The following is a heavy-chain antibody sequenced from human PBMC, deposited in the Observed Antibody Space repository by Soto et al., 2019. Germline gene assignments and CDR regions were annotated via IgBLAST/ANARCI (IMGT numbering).Heavy chain of an antibody. CDR3: ATVIITTRGPNWFDP. V-gene: IGHV1-24*01. CDR1: GYTLTELS. J-gene: IGHJ5*02. CDR2: FDPEDGET. Sequence: ASVKVSCKVSGYTLTELSMHWVRQAPGKGLEWMGGFDPEDGETIYAQKFQGRVTMTEDTSTDTAYMELSSLRSEDTAVYYCATVIITTRGPNWFDPWGQGTLVTVSS. D-gene: IGHD3-22*01.